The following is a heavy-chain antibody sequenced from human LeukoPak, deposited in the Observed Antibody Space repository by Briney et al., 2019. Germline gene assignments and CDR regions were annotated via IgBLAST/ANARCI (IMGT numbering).Heavy chain of an antibody. Sequence: PGGSLRLSCSASGFTVSSNYISSVRQAPGKGLGWGSAIYSGGSTYSAASVKGRFTISRDNSKNTLYLQMNSLRAEDTAVYYCARDLGSYDATRPRVAPKNYYGMDVWGQGTTVTVSS. D-gene: IGHD5-18*01. V-gene: IGHV3-66*01. CDR2: IYSGGST. J-gene: IGHJ6*02. CDR1: GFTVSSNY. CDR3: ARDLGSYDATRPRVAPKNYYGMDV.